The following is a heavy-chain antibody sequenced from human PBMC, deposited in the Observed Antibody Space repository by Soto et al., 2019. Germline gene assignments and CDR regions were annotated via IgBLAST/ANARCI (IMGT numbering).Heavy chain of an antibody. Sequence: QVQLQQWGAGLLKPSETLSLTCAVYGGSFSGYYWSWIRQPPGKGLEWIGEINHSGSTNYKPSLKSRVTKSVHTSKTQFSLKLSSVTAADTAVYYCARGLLVARLGYVHHWGERAGVTVSS. CDR2: INHSGST. CDR3: ARGLLVARLGYVHH. CDR1: GGSFSGYY. J-gene: IGHJ1*01. V-gene: IGHV4-34*01. D-gene: IGHD5-12*01.